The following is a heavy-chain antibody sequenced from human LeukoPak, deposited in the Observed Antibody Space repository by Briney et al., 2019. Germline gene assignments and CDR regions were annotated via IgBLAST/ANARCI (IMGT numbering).Heavy chain of an antibody. CDR3: AKETFFSGSYYAY. CDR1: GFTFSSYG. D-gene: IGHD1-26*01. CDR2: ISYDGSNK. Sequence: PGRSLRLSCAASGFTFSSYGMHWVRQAPGKGLEWVAVISYDGSNKYYADSVKGRFTISRDNYKNTLYLQMNSLRAEDTAVYYCAKETFFSGSYYAYWGQGTLVTVSS. J-gene: IGHJ4*02. V-gene: IGHV3-30*18.